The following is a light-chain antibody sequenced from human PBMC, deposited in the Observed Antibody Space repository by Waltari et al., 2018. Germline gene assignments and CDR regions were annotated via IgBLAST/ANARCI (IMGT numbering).Light chain of an antibody. V-gene: IGKV1-27*01. CDR1: QGISNY. J-gene: IGKJ3*01. Sequence: DIQMTQSPSSLSASVGDRVTLTCRASQGISNYLAWYQQKPGKVPKLLIKAASTLQPGVPSRFSGSGSGTEFTLTISSLQPEDFATYYCQNYDSAPLTFGPGTKVDIK. CDR2: AAS. CDR3: QNYDSAPLT.